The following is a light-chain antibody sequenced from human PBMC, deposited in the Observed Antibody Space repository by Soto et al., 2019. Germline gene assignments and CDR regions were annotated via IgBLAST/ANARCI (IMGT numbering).Light chain of an antibody. V-gene: IGKV1-5*01. J-gene: IGKJ2*02. CDR3: QQYNSYPCT. Sequence: DIQMTQSPSTLSASVGDRVTITCRASQSFSTWLAWYQQKPGKAPKLLIYDASSLASGVPSRFSGSGSGTEFTLTISSLQPDDFATYYCQQYNSYPCTFGQGTKLEIK. CDR1: QSFSTW. CDR2: DAS.